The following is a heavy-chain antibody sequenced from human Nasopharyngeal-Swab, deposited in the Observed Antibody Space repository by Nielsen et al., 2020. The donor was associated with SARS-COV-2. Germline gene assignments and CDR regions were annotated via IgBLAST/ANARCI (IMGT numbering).Heavy chain of an antibody. Sequence: SETLSLTCTVSGGSIISRTYYWGWIRQPPGKGLEWTGAIYYTGTPYYNPSLKSRVTMSVDTSKNQFSLKLSSVTAADTAVYYCARGTPMVRGAPFDYWGQGTLVTVSS. V-gene: IGHV4-39*02. CDR1: GGSIISRTYY. CDR2: IYYTGTP. J-gene: IGHJ4*02. D-gene: IGHD3-10*01. CDR3: ARGTPMVRGAPFDY.